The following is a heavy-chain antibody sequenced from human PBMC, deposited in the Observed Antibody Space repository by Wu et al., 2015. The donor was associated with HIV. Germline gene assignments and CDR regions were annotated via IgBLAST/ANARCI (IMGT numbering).Heavy chain of an antibody. CDR3: AGGGGRTSMDPFDF. D-gene: IGHD5-18*01. J-gene: IGHJ4*02. CDR1: GATFTSYA. Sequence: QVQLLQSGAEVKNPGSSVRVSCKASGATFTSYALSWVRQAPGQGLEWMGRLIPMYATANYAQKFQGRVTITADESTSTAYMDVSSLRSDDTAVYYCAGGGGRTSMDPFDFWGQGALSTVSS. CDR2: LIPMYATA. V-gene: IGHV1-69*13.